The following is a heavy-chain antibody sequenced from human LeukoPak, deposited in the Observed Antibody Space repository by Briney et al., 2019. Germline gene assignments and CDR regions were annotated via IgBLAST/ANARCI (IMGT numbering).Heavy chain of an antibody. Sequence: SETLSLTCTVSGYSISSGYYWGWIRQPPGKGLEWIGSIYHSGSTYYNPSLKSRVTISVDTSKNQFSLKLSSVTAADTAVYYCAREPLLPGTTDYWGQGTLVTVSS. J-gene: IGHJ4*02. CDR1: GYSISSGYY. D-gene: IGHD2/OR15-2a*01. V-gene: IGHV4-38-2*02. CDR2: IYHSGST. CDR3: AREPLLPGTTDY.